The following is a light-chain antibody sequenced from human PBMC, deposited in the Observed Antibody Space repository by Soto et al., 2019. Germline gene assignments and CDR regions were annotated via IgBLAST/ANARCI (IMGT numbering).Light chain of an antibody. J-gene: IGKJ1*01. CDR3: QKYNSYS. V-gene: IGKV1-5*01. CDR2: HAS. CDR1: QSISNW. Sequence: DIHMTQSPSTLPASVVDRVTVTCRASQSISNWLSWYQQKTGTAPKVLIYHASNLQSGVPSRFSGSGSGTEFTLTISSLKPDDFATYYCQKYNSYSFGQGTKVDIK.